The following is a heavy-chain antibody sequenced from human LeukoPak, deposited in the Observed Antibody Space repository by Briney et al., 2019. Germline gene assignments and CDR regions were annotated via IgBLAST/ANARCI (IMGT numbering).Heavy chain of an antibody. D-gene: IGHD6-19*01. CDR1: GGSISTYY. J-gene: IGHJ4*02. CDR2: IYFSGST. CDR3: AGYSSGWYVDY. V-gene: IGHV4-59*01. Sequence: PSETLSLTCTVSGGSISTYYWSWIRQPPGKGLEWMGYIYFSGSTDYNPSLKSRVTISVDTSNNQFSLKLSSVTAADPAVYYCAGYSSGWYVDYWGQGTLVTVSS.